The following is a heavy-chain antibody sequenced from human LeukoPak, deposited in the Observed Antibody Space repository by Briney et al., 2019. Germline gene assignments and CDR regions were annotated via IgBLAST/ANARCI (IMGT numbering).Heavy chain of an antibody. D-gene: IGHD5-24*01. CDR2: ISYDGSNK. Sequence: GRSLRLSCAASGFTFSSYAMHWVRRAPGKGLEWVAVISYDGSNKYYADSVKGRFTISRDNSKNTLYLQMNSLRAEDTAVYYCARKEMEFDYWGQGTLVTVSS. CDR3: ARKEMEFDY. CDR1: GFTFSSYA. V-gene: IGHV3-30-3*01. J-gene: IGHJ4*02.